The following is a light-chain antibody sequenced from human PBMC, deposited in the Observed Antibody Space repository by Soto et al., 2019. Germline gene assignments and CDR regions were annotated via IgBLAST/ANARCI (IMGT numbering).Light chain of an antibody. Sequence: EIVLTQSPGTLSLSPGERATLSCRASQSVSTNYLAWYQQKPGQAPRLLIGATSSRATGIPDRFSGSGSGTDFTLTITRLEPEDFGVYFCQLYSSSPRGVTFGGGTKLEL. V-gene: IGKV3-20*01. CDR3: QLYSSSPRGVT. CDR2: ATS. J-gene: IGKJ4*01. CDR1: QSVSTNY.